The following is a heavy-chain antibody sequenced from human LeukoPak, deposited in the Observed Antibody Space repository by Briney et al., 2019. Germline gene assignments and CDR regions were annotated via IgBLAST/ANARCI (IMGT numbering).Heavy chain of an antibody. CDR3: AKDSNDYGDYNYFDY. CDR2: IWYDGSNK. J-gene: IGHJ4*02. Sequence: PGGSRKLSCVASGFTFSSCNMHWVRQAPGKGLEWVALIWYDGSNKYYTDSVKGRFTISRDNSKNTLYLQMNSLRAEDTALYYCAKDSNDYGDYNYFDYWGQGTLVTVSS. D-gene: IGHD4-17*01. CDR1: GFTFSSCN. V-gene: IGHV3-33*06.